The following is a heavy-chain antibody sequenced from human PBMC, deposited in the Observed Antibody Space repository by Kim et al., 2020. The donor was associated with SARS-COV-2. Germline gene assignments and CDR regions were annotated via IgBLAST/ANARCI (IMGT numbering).Heavy chain of an antibody. J-gene: IGHJ4*02. CDR1: GFTFSSHA. CDR2: ISGSGDYT. CDR3: AKRSGGSCYLPDDY. V-gene: IGHV3-23*01. Sequence: GGSLRLSCAASGFTFSSHAMTWVRQAPGKGLEWVSTISGSGDYTYYADFVKGRFTISRDNSKNTLYLQMNSLRAEDTAVYYCAKRSGGSCYLPDDYWGQGALVTVSS. D-gene: IGHD2-15*01.